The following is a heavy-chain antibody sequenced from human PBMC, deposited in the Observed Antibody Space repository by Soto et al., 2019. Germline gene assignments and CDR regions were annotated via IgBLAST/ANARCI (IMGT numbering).Heavy chain of an antibody. V-gene: IGHV4-4*07. J-gene: IGHJ6*02. CDR3: ARHIYSPDFWSGYYTSPALGGMDV. CDR2: IYTSGST. CDR1: GGSISSFY. Sequence: PSETLSLTCTVSGGSISSFYWSWIRQPAGKGLEWIGRIYTSGSTNYNPSLKSRVTMSLDTSKNQVSLKLSSVTAADTAMYYCARHIYSPDFWSGYYTSPALGGMDVWGQGTTVTVSS. D-gene: IGHD3-3*01.